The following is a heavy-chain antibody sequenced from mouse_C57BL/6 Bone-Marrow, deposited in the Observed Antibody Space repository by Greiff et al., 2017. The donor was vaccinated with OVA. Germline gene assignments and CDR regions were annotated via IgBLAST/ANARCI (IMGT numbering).Heavy chain of an antibody. V-gene: IGHV1-82*01. J-gene: IGHJ4*01. CDR3: ARSRDPYAMDY. CDR1: GYAFSSSW. Sequence: QVQLKESGPELVKPGASVKISCKASGYAFSSSWMNWVKQRPGKGLEWIGRIYPGDGDTNYNGKFKGKATLTADKSSSTAYMQLSSLTSEDSAVYFCARSRDPYAMDYWGQGTLVTVSS. CDR2: IYPGDGDT.